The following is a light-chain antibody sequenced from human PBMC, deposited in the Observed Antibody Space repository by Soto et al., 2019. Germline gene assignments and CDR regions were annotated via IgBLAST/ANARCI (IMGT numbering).Light chain of an antibody. CDR3: QHCGSSPIT. CDR1: QSISSDY. V-gene: IGKV3-20*01. CDR2: DAS. J-gene: IGKJ5*01. Sequence: VLTQSPDTLSLSPGERATLSGRSSQSISSDYLVWYQQKPGQAPRLLIYDASRRATGIPDRFSGSGSGTDFTLTISRLEPEDFAVYYCQHCGSSPITFGQGTRLEIK.